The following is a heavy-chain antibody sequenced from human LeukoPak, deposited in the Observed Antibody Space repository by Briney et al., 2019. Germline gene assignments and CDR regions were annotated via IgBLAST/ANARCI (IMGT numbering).Heavy chain of an antibody. Sequence: ASVKVSCKASGYTFTGYYMHWVRQAPGQGLEWMGRINPNSGGTNYAQKFQGRVTMTRDTSISTAYMELSRLRSDDTAVYYCASREPRKYSSNWYGTDVWGQGTTVTVSS. D-gene: IGHD6-13*01. CDR2: INPNSGGT. CDR1: GYTFTGYY. V-gene: IGHV1-2*06. CDR3: ASREPRKYSSNWYGTDV. J-gene: IGHJ6*02.